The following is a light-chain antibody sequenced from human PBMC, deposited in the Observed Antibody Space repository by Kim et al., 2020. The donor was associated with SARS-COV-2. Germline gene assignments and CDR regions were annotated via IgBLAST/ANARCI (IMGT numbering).Light chain of an antibody. V-gene: IGKV1-13*02. J-gene: IGKJ5*01. CDR1: QGISSA. Sequence: AIQLTQSPSSLSASVGDRVTMTCRASQGISSALAWYQQKPGKVPKPLIYRASNLESGVPSRFSGSGSGTDFTLTISSLQPEDFATYNCQQFNRYPVTFGQGTRLEIK. CDR3: QQFNRYPVT. CDR2: RAS.